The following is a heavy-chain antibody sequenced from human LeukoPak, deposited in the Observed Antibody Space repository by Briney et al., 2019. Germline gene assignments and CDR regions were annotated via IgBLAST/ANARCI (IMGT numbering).Heavy chain of an antibody. J-gene: IGHJ5*02. CDR2: IYWNDDK. CDR1: GFSLSTSGVG. D-gene: IGHD3-10*01. Sequence: SGPTLVNPTQTLTLTCTFSGFSLSTSGVGVGWIRQSPGKALEWLALIYWNDDKRYSPSLKSRLTITKDTSKDQVVLTMTNMGPVDTATYYCARSTMIRGVIGWFDPWGQGTLVTVSS. CDR3: ARSTMIRGVIGWFDP. V-gene: IGHV2-5*01.